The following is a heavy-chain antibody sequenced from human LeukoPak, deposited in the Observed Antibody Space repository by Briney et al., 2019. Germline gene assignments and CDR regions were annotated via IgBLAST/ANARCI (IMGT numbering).Heavy chain of an antibody. Sequence: GGSLRLSCAASGFTFSSYGMHWVRQAPGKGLEWVAVISYDGSNKYYADSVKGRFTISRDNSKNTLYPQMNSLRAEDTAVYYCAKSLTGETGEAFDIWGQGTMVTVSS. D-gene: IGHD1-14*01. V-gene: IGHV3-30*18. CDR2: ISYDGSNK. J-gene: IGHJ3*02. CDR3: AKSLTGETGEAFDI. CDR1: GFTFSSYG.